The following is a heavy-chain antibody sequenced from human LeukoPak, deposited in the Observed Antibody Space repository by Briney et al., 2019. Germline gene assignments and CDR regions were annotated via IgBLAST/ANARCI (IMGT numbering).Heavy chain of an antibody. CDR3: ARRITIFGVVNSGFDY. D-gene: IGHD3-3*01. J-gene: IGHJ4*02. Sequence: AGESLKISCKGSGYSFTSYWIGWVRQMPGKGLEWMGIIYPGDSDTRYSPSFQGQVTTSADKSISTAYLQWSSLKASDTAMYYCARRITIFGVVNSGFDYWGQGTLVTVSS. CDR2: IYPGDSDT. CDR1: GYSFTSYW. V-gene: IGHV5-51*01.